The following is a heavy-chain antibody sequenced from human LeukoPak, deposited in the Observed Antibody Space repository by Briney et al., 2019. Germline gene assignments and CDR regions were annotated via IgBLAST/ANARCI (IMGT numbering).Heavy chain of an antibody. D-gene: IGHD6-25*01. J-gene: IGHJ4*02. CDR2: IRYDGSNK. V-gene: IGHV3-30*02. CDR1: GFTFSSYG. Sequence: GGSLRLSCAASGFTFSSYGMHWVRQAPGKGLEWVAFIRYDGSNKYYADSMKGRFTISRDNSKNTLYLQMNSLRAEDTAIYYCAKHSSASYIGYFDYWGQGIQVSVSS. CDR3: AKHSSASYIGYFDY.